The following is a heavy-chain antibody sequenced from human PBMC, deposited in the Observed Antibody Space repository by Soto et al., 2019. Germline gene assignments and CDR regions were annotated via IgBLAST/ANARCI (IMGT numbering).Heavy chain of an antibody. CDR3: AKRGTASRYSVDS. Sequence: GESLKISCKGSGYNFMGYWIGWVRQLPGRGLEWMGTVSPADSSARYSPSFEGQVTFSADRSANTAYLQWSSLQASDTAVYYCAKRGTASRYSVDSWGQGTLVTVSS. CDR2: VSPADSSA. D-gene: IGHD3-10*01. CDR1: GYNFMGYW. J-gene: IGHJ4*02. V-gene: IGHV5-51*01.